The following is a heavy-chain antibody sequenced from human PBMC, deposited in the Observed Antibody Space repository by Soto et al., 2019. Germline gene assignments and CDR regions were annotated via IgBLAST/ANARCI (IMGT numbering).Heavy chain of an antibody. V-gene: IGHV4-59*01. Sequence: SETLSLTCNVSGGSISNFHLSWIRQPPGKGLEWIGYIYYSGNYYNPSLTGRVSMSLDKSKNQFSLHLKSVTAADTALYFCALGGYNYGRPFDFWGQGTRVTVSS. D-gene: IGHD5-18*01. CDR3: ALGGYNYGRPFDF. CDR1: GGSISNFH. J-gene: IGHJ4*02. CDR2: IYYSGN.